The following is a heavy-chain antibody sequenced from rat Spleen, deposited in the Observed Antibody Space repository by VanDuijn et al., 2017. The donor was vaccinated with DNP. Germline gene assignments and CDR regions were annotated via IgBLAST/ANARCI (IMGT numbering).Heavy chain of an antibody. CDR2: ITYDGSRT. J-gene: IGHJ4*01. CDR1: GLPFSDYN. Sequence: EVQLVESGGGLVQPGRSLKLSCAASGLPFSDYNMAWVRQAPKKGLEWVATITYDGSRTYCRDSVKGRFTISRNNAKSTLYLQMDSLRSEDTATYYCTTFEGTNAWGQGTSVTVSS. D-gene: IGHD1-11*01. CDR3: TTFEGTNA. V-gene: IGHV5S10*01.